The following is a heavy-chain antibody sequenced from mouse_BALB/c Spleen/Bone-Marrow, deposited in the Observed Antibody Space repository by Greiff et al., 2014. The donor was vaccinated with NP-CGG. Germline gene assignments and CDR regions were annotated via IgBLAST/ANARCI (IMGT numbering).Heavy chain of an antibody. CDR2: IWTGGST. CDR1: GFSLTTYG. J-gene: IGHJ2*01. D-gene: IGHD3-1*01. CDR3: ARNHRRCSFDY. V-gene: IGHV2-2*02. Sequence: VQLQQSGPGLVQPSQSLSITCTVSGFSLTTYGVHWVRQSPGKGLEWLGVIWTGGSTDHNAAFISRLTISKDNSKSQFFFEMNSLQANDTAIYYCARNHRRCSFDYWGQGTALTVSS.